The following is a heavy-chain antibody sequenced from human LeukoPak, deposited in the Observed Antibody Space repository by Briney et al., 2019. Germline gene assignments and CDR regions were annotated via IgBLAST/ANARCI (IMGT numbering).Heavy chain of an antibody. J-gene: IGHJ4*02. D-gene: IGHD1-26*01. CDR3: ARRKRSGGGSYTPPDY. CDR1: GGSISSSSYY. CDR2: IYYSGST. V-gene: IGHV4-39*01. Sequence: PSETPSLTCTVSGGSISSSSYYWGWIRQPPGKGLEWIGSIYYSGSTYYNPSLKSRVTISVDTSKNQFSLKLSSVTAADTAVYYCARRKRSGGGSYTPPDYWGQGTLVTVSS.